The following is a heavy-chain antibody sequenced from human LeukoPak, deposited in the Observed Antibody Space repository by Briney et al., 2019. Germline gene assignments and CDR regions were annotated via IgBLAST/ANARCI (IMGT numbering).Heavy chain of an antibody. CDR2: ISSSSSYI. J-gene: IGHJ4*02. CDR1: GFTFSSYS. D-gene: IGHD2-15*01. Sequence: GGSLRLSCAASGFTFSSYSMNWVRQAPGKGLEWVSSISSSSSYIYYADSVKGRFTISRDNAKNSLYLQMNSLRAEDTAVYYCARDSYCSGGSCYSRGLDYWGQGTPVTVSS. CDR3: ARDSYCSGGSCYSRGLDY. V-gene: IGHV3-21*01.